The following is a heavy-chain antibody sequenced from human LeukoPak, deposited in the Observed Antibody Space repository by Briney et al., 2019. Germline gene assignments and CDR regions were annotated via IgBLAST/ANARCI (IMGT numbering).Heavy chain of an antibody. CDR2: ISAYNGNT. Sequence: ASVKVSCKASGYTFTSYGISWVRRAPGQGLEWMGWISAYNGNTNYAQKLQGRVTMTTDTSTSTAYMELRSLRSDDTAVYYCARTPPPRIAVAGTWVDYWGQGTLVTVSS. J-gene: IGHJ4*02. V-gene: IGHV1-18*01. CDR1: GYTFTSYG. CDR3: ARTPPPRIAVAGTWVDY. D-gene: IGHD6-19*01.